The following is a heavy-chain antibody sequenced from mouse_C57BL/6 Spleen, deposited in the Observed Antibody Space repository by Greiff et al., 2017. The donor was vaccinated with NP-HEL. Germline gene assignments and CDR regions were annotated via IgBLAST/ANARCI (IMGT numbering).Heavy chain of an antibody. J-gene: IGHJ2*01. V-gene: IGHV5-4*01. CDR3: ARDRLTGTFDY. CDR1: GFTFSSYA. Sequence: EVQRVESGGGLVKPGGSLKLSCAASGFTFSSYAMSWVRQTPEKRLEWVATISDGGSYTYYPDNVKGRFTISRDNAKNNLYLQMSHLKSEDTAMYYCARDRLTGTFDYWGQGTTLTVSS. D-gene: IGHD4-1*01. CDR2: ISDGGSYT.